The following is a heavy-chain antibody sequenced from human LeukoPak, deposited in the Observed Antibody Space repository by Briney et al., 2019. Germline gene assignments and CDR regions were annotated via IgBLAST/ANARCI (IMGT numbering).Heavy chain of an antibody. D-gene: IGHD6-19*01. CDR1: GYTFTNYY. V-gene: IGHV1-46*01. Sequence: ASVKVSCKASGYTFTNYYMHWVRQAPGQGLEWMGIINPSGGSTSYAQKFQGRVTMTRDMSTSTVYMELSSLRSEDTAVYYCARASSGWYYFDCWGQGTLVTVSS. J-gene: IGHJ4*02. CDR2: INPSGGST. CDR3: ARASSGWYYFDC.